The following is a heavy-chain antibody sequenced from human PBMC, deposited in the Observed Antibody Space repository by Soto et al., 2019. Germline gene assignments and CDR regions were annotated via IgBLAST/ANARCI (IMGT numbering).Heavy chain of an antibody. CDR2: MNPNSGNT. Sequence: ASVKVSCKASGYTFTSYDINWVRQATGQGLEWMGWMNPNSGNTGYAQKFQGRVTMTRNTSISTAYMELSSLRSEDTAVYYCGRVGEGGGYYDFWSGYYTRYYYYYMDAWGKGTTVTVS. CDR1: GYTFTSYD. V-gene: IGHV1-8*01. D-gene: IGHD3-3*01. CDR3: GRVGEGGGYYDFWSGYYTRYYYYYMDA. J-gene: IGHJ6*03.